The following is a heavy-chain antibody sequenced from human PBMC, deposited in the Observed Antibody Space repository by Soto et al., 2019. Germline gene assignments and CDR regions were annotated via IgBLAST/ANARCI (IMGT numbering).Heavy chain of an antibody. CDR2: INIDGSST. CDR3: ARSRDGSNFVGDW. Sequence: EVQLVESGGGLVQPGGSLRLSCAASGFTLSSYWMHWVRQAPGKGLVWISRINIDGSSTSYADSVKGRFTISRDNDKNTLYLQVNRLRAEDTAVYYGARSRDGSNFVGDWWGQGTRVTVSS. V-gene: IGHV3-74*01. CDR1: GFTLSSYW. J-gene: IGHJ4*02. D-gene: IGHD1-26*01.